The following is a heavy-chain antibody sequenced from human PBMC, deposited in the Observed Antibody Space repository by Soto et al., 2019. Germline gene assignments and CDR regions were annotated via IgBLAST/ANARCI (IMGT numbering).Heavy chain of an antibody. CDR3: ARGHIVVVPAAMPADYYYYCCMDV. V-gene: IGHV4-34*01. CDR2: INHSGST. CDR1: GGSFSGYY. Sequence: SETLSLTCAVYGGSFSGYYWSWIRQPPGKGLEWIGEINHSGSTNYNPSLKSRVTISVDTSKNQFSLKLSSVTAADTAVYYCARGHIVVVPAAMPADYYYYCCMDVWGQATMLTVS. J-gene: IGHJ6*02. D-gene: IGHD2-2*01.